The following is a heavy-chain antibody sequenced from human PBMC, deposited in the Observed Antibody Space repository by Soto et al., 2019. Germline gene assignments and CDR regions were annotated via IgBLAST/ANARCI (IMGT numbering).Heavy chain of an antibody. Sequence: GGSLRLSCAASGFTFSSYGMHWVRQAPGKGLEWVAVIPYDGSNKYYADSVKGRFTISRDNSKNTLYLQMNSLRAEDTAVYYCAKEAAAAVYYYYYGMDVWGQGTTVTVSS. CDR2: IPYDGSNK. D-gene: IGHD6-13*01. J-gene: IGHJ6*02. CDR3: AKEAAAAVYYYYYGMDV. V-gene: IGHV3-30*18. CDR1: GFTFSSYG.